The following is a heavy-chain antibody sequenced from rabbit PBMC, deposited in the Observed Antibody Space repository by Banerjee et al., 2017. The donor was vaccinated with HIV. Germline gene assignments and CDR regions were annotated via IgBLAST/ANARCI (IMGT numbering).Heavy chain of an antibody. V-gene: IGHV1S45*01. Sequence: QEQLEESGGGLVKPEGSLTLTCTASGFSFSSSDWICRVRQAPGKGLEWIGCINTGSGSTYYASWAKGRFTISKTSSTTVTLQMTSLTAADTATYFCARDDSSYYTYFNLWGPGTLVTVS. CDR3: ARDDSSYYTYFNL. D-gene: IGHD8-1*01. CDR1: GFSFSSSDW. J-gene: IGHJ4*01. CDR2: INTGSGST.